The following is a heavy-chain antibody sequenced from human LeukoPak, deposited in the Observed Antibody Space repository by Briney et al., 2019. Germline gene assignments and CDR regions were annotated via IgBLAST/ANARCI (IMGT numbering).Heavy chain of an antibody. D-gene: IGHD3-22*01. CDR2: INHSGST. V-gene: IGHV4-34*01. J-gene: IGHJ4*02. CDR3: AREGDYDSGGYSTFDY. Sequence: SETLSLTCAVYGGSFSGYYWSWIRQPPGKGLEWIGEINHSGSTNYNPSLKSRVTISVDTSKKQFALNLSSVTAADTAVYYCAREGDYDSGGYSTFDYWGQGTLVTVSS. CDR1: GGSFSGYY.